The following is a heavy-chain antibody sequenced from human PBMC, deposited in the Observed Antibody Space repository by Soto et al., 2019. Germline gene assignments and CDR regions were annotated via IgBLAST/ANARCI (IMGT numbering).Heavy chain of an antibody. D-gene: IGHD3-22*01. J-gene: IGHJ2*01. CDR3: ATKLGFTWLTYFDV. V-gene: IGHV1-2*02. CDR1: GYKFTDHR. CDR2: IAPNNGNT. Sequence: QVQLVHSGAEVRKPGASVKVSCQTSGYKFTDHRIHWVRQAPGQGLEWMGWIAPNNGNTHYVPKFKGRVTMTSNTSTSTAHMELAELTSDDTAVYYCATKLGFTWLTYFDVWGRGTLVTVSS.